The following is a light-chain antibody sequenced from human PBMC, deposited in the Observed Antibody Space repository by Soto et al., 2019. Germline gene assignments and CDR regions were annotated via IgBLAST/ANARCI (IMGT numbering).Light chain of an antibody. CDR1: QSVGSY. J-gene: IGKJ2*01. CDR3: QQRSSWLRRYT. CDR2: DTS. V-gene: IGKV3-11*01. Sequence: EIVLTQSPATLSLSPGERATLSCRASQSVGSYLAWYQQKLGQAPRLLISDTSNRATGIPARFSGSGSGTEFTLTISSLEPEDFAVYYCQQRSSWLRRYTFGQGTKLEIK.